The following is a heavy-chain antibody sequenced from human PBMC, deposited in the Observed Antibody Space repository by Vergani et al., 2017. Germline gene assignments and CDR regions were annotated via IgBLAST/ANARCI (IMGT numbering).Heavy chain of an antibody. D-gene: IGHD3-22*01. Sequence: EVKLLESGGGLVKPGGSLRLSCAASGFTFSTYAMTWVRQAPGKGLEWVSTIISDGGSTYYADSVKGRFTISRDNSKNTLSLQMNSLTAEDTAIYYCAGPQVTSSYYYGGFYYWGQGILVTVSS. CDR1: GFTFSTYA. V-gene: IGHV3-23*01. CDR3: AGPQVTSSYYYGGFYY. J-gene: IGHJ4*02. CDR2: IISDGGST.